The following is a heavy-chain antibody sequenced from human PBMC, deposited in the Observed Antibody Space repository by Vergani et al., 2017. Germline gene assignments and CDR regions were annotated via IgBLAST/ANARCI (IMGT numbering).Heavy chain of an antibody. J-gene: IGHJ5*02. CDR3: ARGAGSIGWFDP. CDR2: IYHSGST. CDR1: GGPFSSGGYS. Sequence: QLQRQESGSGLLKPSQTLSLTCAVPGGPFSSGGYSGTGIRQPPGKGQEGIGYIYHSGSTYYTPSLKSRVTISVDRSKNQFSLKLSSVTSADTAVYYCARGAGSIGWFDPWGQGILVTVSS. V-gene: IGHV4-30-2*01. D-gene: IGHD3-22*01.